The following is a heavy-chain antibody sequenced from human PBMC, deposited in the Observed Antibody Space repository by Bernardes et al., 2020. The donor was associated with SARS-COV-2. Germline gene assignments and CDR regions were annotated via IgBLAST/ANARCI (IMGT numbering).Heavy chain of an antibody. Sequence: SETLSLTCTVSGGSISSYYWSWIRQPPGKGLEWIGYIYYSGSTNYNPSLKSRVTISEDTSKNQFSLKLSSVTAADTAVYYCARVRMGTPYDAFDIWGQGTMVTVSS. D-gene: IGHD1-1*01. CDR1: GGSISSYY. CDR3: ARVRMGTPYDAFDI. J-gene: IGHJ3*02. CDR2: IYYSGST. V-gene: IGHV4-59*01.